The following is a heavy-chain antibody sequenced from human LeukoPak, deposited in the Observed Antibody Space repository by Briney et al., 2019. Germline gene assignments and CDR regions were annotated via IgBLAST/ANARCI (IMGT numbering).Heavy chain of an antibody. D-gene: IGHD3-10*02. Sequence: GGSLRLSCAASGFKFSSYSMKWVRQAPGKGLEWVSFISSSSSYMYYADSLKGRFTISRDNSKNTLYLQMNSLRAEDTAVYYCARITMSRFDPWGQGTLVTVS. V-gene: IGHV3-21*04. CDR3: ARITMSRFDP. CDR1: GFKFSSYS. J-gene: IGHJ5*02. CDR2: ISSSSSYM.